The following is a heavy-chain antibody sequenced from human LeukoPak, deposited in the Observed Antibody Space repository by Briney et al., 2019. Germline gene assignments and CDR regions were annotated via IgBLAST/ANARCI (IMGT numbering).Heavy chain of an antibody. V-gene: IGHV3-11*01. Sequence: GGSLRLSCAACGFTFSDYYMSWIRQAPGKGLEWVSYISSSGSTIYYADSVKGRFTISRDNAKNSLYLQMNSLRAEDTAVYYCARVDSGYDSGYYYYCMDVWGKGTTVTVSS. CDR3: ARVDSGYDSGYYYYCMDV. CDR1: GFTFSDYY. CDR2: ISSSGSTI. J-gene: IGHJ6*03. D-gene: IGHD5-12*01.